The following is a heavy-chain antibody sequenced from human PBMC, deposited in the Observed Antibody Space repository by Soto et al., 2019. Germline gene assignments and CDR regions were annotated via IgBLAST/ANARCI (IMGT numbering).Heavy chain of an antibody. Sequence: GGSLRLSCAASGFTFSSYGMHWVRQAPEKRLKRVAVISYDGSNKYYADSVKGRYTISRDNSKNTLYLQMNSLRAEDTAVYYCAKDREYSGYDYYYYYGMDVWGQGTTVTVSS. CDR2: ISYDGSNK. CDR1: GFTFSSYG. CDR3: AKDREYSGYDYYYYYGMDV. D-gene: IGHD5-12*01. J-gene: IGHJ6*02. V-gene: IGHV3-30*18.